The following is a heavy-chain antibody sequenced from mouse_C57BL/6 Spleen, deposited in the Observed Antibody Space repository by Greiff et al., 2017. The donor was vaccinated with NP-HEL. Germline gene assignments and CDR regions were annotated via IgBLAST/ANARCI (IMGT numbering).Heavy chain of an antibody. V-gene: IGHV1-64*01. CDR1: GYTFTSYW. D-gene: IGHD3-2*02. CDR3: ARPTAQATPFAY. CDR2: IHPNSGST. J-gene: IGHJ3*01. Sequence: QVQLQQPGAELVKPRASVKLSCKASGYTFTSYWMHWVKQRHGQGLEWIGMIHPNSGSTNYNENFKSKAKLTVDKSASTAYMQLSSLTSEDSSVYYCARPTAQATPFAYWGQVTLVTVSA.